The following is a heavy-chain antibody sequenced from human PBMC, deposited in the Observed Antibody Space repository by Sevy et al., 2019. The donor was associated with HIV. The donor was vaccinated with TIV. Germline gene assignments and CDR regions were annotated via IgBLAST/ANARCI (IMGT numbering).Heavy chain of an antibody. Sequence: GGSLRLSCAASRFTFSSYWMSWVRQAPGKGLEWVANINQDGGEKYNMDSGKGRFTISRANAKNSLYLQMNSLRAEDSAVYFGAGVSSIYYDRGYYYAMDVWGQGTTVTVSS. J-gene: IGHJ6*02. CDR2: INQDGGEK. CDR1: RFTFSSYW. CDR3: AGVSSIYYDRGYYYAMDV. V-gene: IGHV3-7*01. D-gene: IGHD3-22*01.